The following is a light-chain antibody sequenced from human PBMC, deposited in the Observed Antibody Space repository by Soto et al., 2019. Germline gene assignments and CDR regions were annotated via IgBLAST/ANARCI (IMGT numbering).Light chain of an antibody. CDR1: SSNIGAGYD. J-gene: IGLJ3*02. V-gene: IGLV1-40*01. CDR2: GNS. Sequence: QSVLTQPPSVSGAPGQRVTISCTGSSSNIGAGYDVHWYQQLPGTAPKLLIYGNSNRPSGVPDRFSGSKSGTSGSLAITGLQAEDEADYYCKSSDISLRGGVFGGGTKLTVL. CDR3: KSSDISLRGGV.